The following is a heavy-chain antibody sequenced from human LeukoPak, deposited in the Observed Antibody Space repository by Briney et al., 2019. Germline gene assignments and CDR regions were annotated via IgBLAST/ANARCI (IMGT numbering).Heavy chain of an antibody. Sequence: PSETLSLTCAVYGGSFSGYYWSWIRQPPGKGREWIGEINHSGSTNYNPSLKSRVTISVDTSKNQFSLKLSSVTAADTAVYYCAYSTVVTRGYYWGQGTLVTVSS. CDR2: INHSGST. D-gene: IGHD4-23*01. CDR1: GGSFSGYY. V-gene: IGHV4-34*01. CDR3: AYSTVVTRGYY. J-gene: IGHJ4*02.